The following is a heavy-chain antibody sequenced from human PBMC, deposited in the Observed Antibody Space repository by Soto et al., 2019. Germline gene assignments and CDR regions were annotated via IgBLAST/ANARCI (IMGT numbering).Heavy chain of an antibody. V-gene: IGHV3-30-3*01. CDR2: ISYDGSNK. D-gene: IGHD4-4*01. J-gene: IGHJ2*01. CDR3: ARPLWRDDYNWEYFDL. CDR1: GFTFSSYA. Sequence: QVQLVESGGGVVQPGRSLRLSCAASGFTFSSYAMHWVRQAPGKGLEWVAVISYDGSNKYYADSLKGRFTISRDNSKNPMYLQMNRLRTEDTAVYYCARPLWRDDYNWEYFDLWGRGTLVTVSS.